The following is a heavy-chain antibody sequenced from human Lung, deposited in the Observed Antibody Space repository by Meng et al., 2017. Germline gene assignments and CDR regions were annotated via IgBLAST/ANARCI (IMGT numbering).Heavy chain of an antibody. Sequence: LPQWVACLVKSSETLSLTCVVSGGSFSDYYWSWIRQPPGKGLEWIGEINHSGSTNYNPSLESRATISVDTSQNNLSLKLSSVTAADSAVYYCARGPTTMAHDFDYWGQGTLVTVSS. J-gene: IGHJ4*02. CDR3: ARGPTTMAHDFDY. CDR2: INHSGST. CDR1: GGSFSDYY. V-gene: IGHV4-34*01. D-gene: IGHD4-11*01.